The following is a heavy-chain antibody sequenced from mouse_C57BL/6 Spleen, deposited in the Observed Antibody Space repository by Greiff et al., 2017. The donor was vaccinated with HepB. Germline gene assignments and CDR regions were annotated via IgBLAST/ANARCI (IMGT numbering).Heavy chain of an antibody. CDR3: AREGVGGADY. D-gene: IGHD1-1*02. J-gene: IGHJ2*01. CDR1: GYTFTRYF. CDR2: IYPGSGST. Sequence: VPLQQSGAALVQPGASVPLSFPSSGYTFTRYFLTWVKPRPGQGLEWIGDIYPGSGSTNYNEKFKSKATLTVDTSSSTAYMQLSSLTSEDSAVYYGAREGVGGADYWGQGTTRTVSS. V-gene: IGHV1-55*01.